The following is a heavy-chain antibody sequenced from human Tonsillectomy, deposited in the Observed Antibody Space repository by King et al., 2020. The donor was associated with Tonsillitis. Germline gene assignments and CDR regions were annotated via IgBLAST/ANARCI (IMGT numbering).Heavy chain of an antibody. CDR3: AGDFGPQTSGWYRMGAFDI. J-gene: IGHJ3*02. CDR2: ITSGSTTI. D-gene: IGHD6-13*01. CDR1: GFTFSSYS. V-gene: IGHV3-48*02. Sequence: VQLVESGGGLVQPGGSLRLSCTASGFTFSSYSMNWVRQAPGKGLEWVSYITSGSTTIYIADSVKGRFTISRDNAKNSLSLQMNSLRDEDTAVYYCAGDFGPQTSGWYRMGAFDIWGQGAMVSVSS.